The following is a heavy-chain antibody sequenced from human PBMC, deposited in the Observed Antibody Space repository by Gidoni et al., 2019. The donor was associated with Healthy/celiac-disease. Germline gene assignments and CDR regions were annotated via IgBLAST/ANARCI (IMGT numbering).Heavy chain of an antibody. Sequence: QVQLQQWSAGLLKPSETPSLTCAVYGGSFSGYYWSWIRQPPGKGLEWIGEINHSGTTNYNPSLKSRVTISVDTSKNQFSLKLSSVTAADTAVYYCARGDYYGSGSPLDYWGQGTLVTVSS. V-gene: IGHV4-34*01. D-gene: IGHD3-10*01. J-gene: IGHJ4*02. CDR3: ARGDYYGSGSPLDY. CDR2: INHSGTT. CDR1: GGSFSGYY.